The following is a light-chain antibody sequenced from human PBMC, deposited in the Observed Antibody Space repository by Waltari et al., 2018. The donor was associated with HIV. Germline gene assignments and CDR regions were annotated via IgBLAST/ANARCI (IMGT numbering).Light chain of an antibody. Sequence: QSALTQPRPVSECPGQSVTISCTGTSSDVGLYNYVSWYRQYPATAPKLIIFDVNKRPSGIPDRFSGSKSGNTASLTISGLQGEDEADYYCSSYAGRDTPNWVFGGGTKLTVL. CDR3: SSYAGRDTPNWV. CDR2: DVN. V-gene: IGLV2-11*01. CDR1: SSDVGLYNY. J-gene: IGLJ3*02.